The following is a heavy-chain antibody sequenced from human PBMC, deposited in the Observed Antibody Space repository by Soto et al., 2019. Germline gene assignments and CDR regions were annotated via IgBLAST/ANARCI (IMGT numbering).Heavy chain of an antibody. J-gene: IGHJ3*01. Sequence: QVQLVESGGGVVQPGGSLRLSCAASGFTFSTYGIHWVRQAPGKGLEWVTVIWSDGTNKYYADSVKGRFTVSRDNSKNTVYLEMNSLRVEDTAVYYCARNGAYYDCHGFDLWGQGTMVTVSS. D-gene: IGHD3-3*01. CDR2: IWSDGTNK. CDR3: ARNGAYYDCHGFDL. V-gene: IGHV3-33*01. CDR1: GFTFSTYG.